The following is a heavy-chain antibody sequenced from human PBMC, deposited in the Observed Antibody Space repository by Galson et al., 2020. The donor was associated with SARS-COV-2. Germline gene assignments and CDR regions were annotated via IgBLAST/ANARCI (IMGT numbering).Heavy chain of an antibody. D-gene: IGHD3-9*01. J-gene: IGHJ4*02. CDR3: ARIYYDILTGYYLYDY. CDR1: GFSLSTSGLC. Sequence: SGPTLVKPTQTLTLTCNFSGFSLSTSGLCVSWIRQPPGKALEWLALIDWDDDKYYSTYMKTRLTISKDTSKNQVVLTMTNMDPVDTATYYCARIYYDILTGYYLYDYWGQGTLVTVSS. V-gene: IGHV2-70*01. CDR2: IDWDDDK.